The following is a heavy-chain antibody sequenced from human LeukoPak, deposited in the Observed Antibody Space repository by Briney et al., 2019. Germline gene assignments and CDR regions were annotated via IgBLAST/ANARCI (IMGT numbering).Heavy chain of an antibody. CDR1: GGSFSGYY. D-gene: IGHD6-13*01. Sequence: PSETLSLTCAVYGGSFSGYYWSWIRQPPGKGLEWIGEINHSGSTNYNPPLKSRVTISVDTSKNQFSLKLSSVTAADTAVYYCARGVRAAAGLEYFQHWGQGTLVTVSS. CDR3: ARGVRAAAGLEYFQH. J-gene: IGHJ1*01. V-gene: IGHV4-34*01. CDR2: INHSGST.